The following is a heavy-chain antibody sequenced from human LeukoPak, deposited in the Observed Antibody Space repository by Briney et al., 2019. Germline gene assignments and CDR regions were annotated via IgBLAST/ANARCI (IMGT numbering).Heavy chain of an antibody. J-gene: IGHJ4*02. Sequence: GGSLRLSCAASGFIFSTYNMNWVRQAPGKGLEWVPYISSSSSTIDYADSVKGRFTISRDNAKNSLYLQMDSLRADDTAVYYCARDYYYGSGSYDHWGQGTLVTVSS. CDR2: ISSSSSTI. D-gene: IGHD3-10*01. CDR1: GFIFSTYN. CDR3: ARDYYYGSGSYDH. V-gene: IGHV3-48*01.